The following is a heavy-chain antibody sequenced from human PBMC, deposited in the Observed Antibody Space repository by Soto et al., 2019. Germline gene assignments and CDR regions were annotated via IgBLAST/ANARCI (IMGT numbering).Heavy chain of an antibody. D-gene: IGHD5-12*01. V-gene: IGHV3-72*01. Sequence: GGSLRLSCTASGFTFSDHYMDWVRQAPGKGLEWVGRTRKKTNSYSTEYAASVKGRFTISRDDSKNSLYLQMNSLKTEDAAVYYCTKVGSGFNYDDWGQGTLVTVSS. J-gene: IGHJ4*02. CDR3: TKVGSGFNYDD. CDR2: TRKKTNSYST. CDR1: GFTFSDHY.